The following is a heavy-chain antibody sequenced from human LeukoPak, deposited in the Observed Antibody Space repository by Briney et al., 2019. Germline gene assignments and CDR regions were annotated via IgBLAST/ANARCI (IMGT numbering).Heavy chain of an antibody. J-gene: IGHJ4*02. Sequence: PSETLSLTCTVSGGSISGYYWSWIRQPPGKGLEWIGYIYYSGSTNYNPSLKSRVTISVDTSKNQFSLKLSSVTAADTAVYYCARTLVVVTAYYFDYWGQGTLVTVSS. CDR3: ARTLVVVTAYYFDY. CDR2: IYYSGST. CDR1: GGSISGYY. D-gene: IGHD2-21*02. V-gene: IGHV4-59*08.